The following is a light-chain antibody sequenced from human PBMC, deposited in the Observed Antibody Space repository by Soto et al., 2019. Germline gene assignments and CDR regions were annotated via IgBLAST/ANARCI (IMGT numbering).Light chain of an antibody. V-gene: IGKV1-39*01. J-gene: IGKJ4*01. CDR3: QQSHSIPLT. CDR2: GAS. Sequence: DIQMTQSPSSLSASVGDRVTITCRASQSISSDLNWYQQKPGKAPKVLIYGASSLQSGVPSRFSGRGFGTDFTLTISSLQPEDFATYYCQQSHSIPLTFGGGTKVEIK. CDR1: QSISSD.